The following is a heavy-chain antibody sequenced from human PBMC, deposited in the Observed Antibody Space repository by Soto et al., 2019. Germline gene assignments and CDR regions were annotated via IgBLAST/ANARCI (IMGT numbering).Heavy chain of an antibody. CDR3: VRARSTDSRRDL. V-gene: IGHV3-21*01. Sequence: GGSLRLSCASSGFTFSLYSMIWVRQAPGEGLEWVASITSSSSYIYYEDSLKGRFTISRDNAKNSLFLQLDSLRAEDTAVYFCVRARSTDSRRDLWGQGTLDPVS. CDR2: ITSSSSYI. J-gene: IGHJ4*02. D-gene: IGHD3-22*01. CDR1: GFTFSLYS.